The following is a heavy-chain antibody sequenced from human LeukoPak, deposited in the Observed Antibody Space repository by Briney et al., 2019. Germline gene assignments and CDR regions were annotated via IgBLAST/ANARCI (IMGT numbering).Heavy chain of an antibody. J-gene: IGHJ4*02. V-gene: IGHV1-46*01. CDR2: INPSGGST. CDR1: GYTFTSYY. D-gene: IGHD5-24*01. Sequence: GASVKVSCKASGYTFTSYYMHWVRQAPGQGLEWMGIINPSGGSTSYAQKFQGRVTMTRDTSTSTVYVELSSLRSEDTAVYYCARGPRDGYNSYYFDYWGQGTLVTVSS. CDR3: ARGPRDGYNSYYFDY.